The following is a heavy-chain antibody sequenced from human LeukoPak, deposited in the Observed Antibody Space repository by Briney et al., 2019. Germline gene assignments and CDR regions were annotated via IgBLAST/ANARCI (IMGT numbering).Heavy chain of an antibody. Sequence: PGGSLRLSCAASGFTLSNYWMSWVRQAPGKGLEWVANIEEDGTREDYVDSVRGRFTVSRDNANNSVYLQMNSLRAEDTAVYYCVSQQLAPPWGQGTLVTVSS. CDR2: IEEDGTRE. V-gene: IGHV3-7*01. CDR1: GFTLSNYW. J-gene: IGHJ5*02. D-gene: IGHD5-24*01. CDR3: VSQQLAPP.